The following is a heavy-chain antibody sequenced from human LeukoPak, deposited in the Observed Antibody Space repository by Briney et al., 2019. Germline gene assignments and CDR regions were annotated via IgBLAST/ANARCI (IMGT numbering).Heavy chain of an antibody. CDR3: ARDAPPIFGYYGMDV. CDR2: IYYSGST. Sequence: SETLSLTCTVSGGSISSGGYYWSWIRQHPGKGLEWIGYIYYSGSTYYNPSLKSRATISVDTSKNQFSLKLSSVTAADTAVYYCARDAPPIFGYYGMDVWGQGTTVTVSS. D-gene: IGHD3-3*01. V-gene: IGHV4-31*03. J-gene: IGHJ6*02. CDR1: GGSISSGGYY.